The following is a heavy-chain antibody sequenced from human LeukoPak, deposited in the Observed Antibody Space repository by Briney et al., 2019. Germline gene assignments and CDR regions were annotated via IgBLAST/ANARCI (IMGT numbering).Heavy chain of an antibody. CDR2: ISSSSYI. CDR1: GFTFSSYS. V-gene: IGHV3-21*01. D-gene: IGHD5-12*01. Sequence: GGSLRLSCAASGFTFSSYSMNWVRQAPGKGLEWVSSISSSSYIYYADSVKGRFTISRDNAKNSLYLQMNSLRAEDTAVYYCARVMGLRGFDAFDIWGQGTMVTVSS. CDR3: ARVMGLRGFDAFDI. J-gene: IGHJ3*02.